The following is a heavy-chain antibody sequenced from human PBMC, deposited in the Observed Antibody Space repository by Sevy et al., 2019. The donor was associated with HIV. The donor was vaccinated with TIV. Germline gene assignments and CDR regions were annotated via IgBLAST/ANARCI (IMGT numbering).Heavy chain of an antibody. CDR1: GFTFSDHY. CDR3: ARAIYYYDSSGYSYLYYFDY. D-gene: IGHD3-22*01. Sequence: GGSLRLSCAASGFTFSDHYMDWVRQAPGKGLEWVGRTRNKANSYTTEYAASVKGRFTISSDDSRNSLYLQMNSLKTEDTAVYYCARAIYYYDSSGYSYLYYFDYWGQGTLVTVSS. J-gene: IGHJ4*02. CDR2: TRNKANSYTT. V-gene: IGHV3-72*01.